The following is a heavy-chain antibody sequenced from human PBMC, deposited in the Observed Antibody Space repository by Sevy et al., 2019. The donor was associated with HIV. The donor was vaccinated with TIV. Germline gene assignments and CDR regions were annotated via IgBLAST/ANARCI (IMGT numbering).Heavy chain of an antibody. V-gene: IGHV4-39*01. CDR3: ARHGSWSFYFDY. J-gene: IGHJ4*02. Sequence: PETLSLTCSVSDDSISSSNYFWGWIRQPPGKGLEWIGSIYYTATTYYNPSLKSRFTLSVDTSKKQFSLKLSSVTAADTAVYYCARHGSWSFYFDYWGQGILVTVSS. D-gene: IGHD6-13*01. CDR1: DDSISSSNYF. CDR2: IYYTATT.